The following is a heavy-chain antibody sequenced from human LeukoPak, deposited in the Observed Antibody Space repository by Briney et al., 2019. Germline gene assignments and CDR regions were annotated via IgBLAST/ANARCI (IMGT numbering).Heavy chain of an antibody. J-gene: IGHJ4*02. D-gene: IGHD5-24*01. CDR3: ARDPRTMEMATLDY. V-gene: IGHV3-30-3*01. CDR2: IPDDGSSE. CDR1: GFTFSTSA. Sequence: GGSLRLSCAASGFTFSTSAIHRVRQAPGKGLEWVAVIPDDGSSEHSAESVRGRFTISRDNSKNTAYLQMNSLKTDDTAVYYCARDPRTMEMATLDYWGQGILVTVSS.